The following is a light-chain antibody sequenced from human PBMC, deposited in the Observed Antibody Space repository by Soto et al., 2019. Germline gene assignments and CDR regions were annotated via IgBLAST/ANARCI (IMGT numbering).Light chain of an antibody. CDR2: DAS. CDR1: QSISSW. CDR3: QQYNSYSLT. V-gene: IGKV1-5*01. Sequence: DIQMTQAPSTLSASVGDRFTITCRVSQSISSWLAWYQQKPGKAPKLLIYDASSLESGVPSRFSGSGSGTEFTLTISSLQPDDFATYYCQQYNSYSLTFGQGTTGDIK. J-gene: IGKJ1*01.